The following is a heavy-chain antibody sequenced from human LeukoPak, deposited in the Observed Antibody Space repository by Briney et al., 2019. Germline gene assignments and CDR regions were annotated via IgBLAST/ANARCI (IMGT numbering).Heavy chain of an antibody. CDR2: IIPIFGTA. J-gene: IGHJ4*02. Sequence: SVKVSCKASGDTFSSYDISWVRQAPGQGLEWMGGIIPIFGTANYAQKFQGRVTITTDESTSTAYMELSSLRSEDTAVYYCAIHRSGYSDLDYWGERTRVTVPS. V-gene: IGHV1-69*05. CDR3: AIHRSGYSDLDY. D-gene: IGHD3-22*01. CDR1: GDTFSSYD.